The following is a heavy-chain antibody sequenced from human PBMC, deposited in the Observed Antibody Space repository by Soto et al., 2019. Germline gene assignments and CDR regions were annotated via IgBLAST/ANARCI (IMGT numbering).Heavy chain of an antibody. V-gene: IGHV1-69*02. CDR2: IIPILGIA. Sequence: ASVKVSCKASGGPFSSYTMSWVRQAPGQGLEWMGRIIPILGIANYAQKFQGRVTITADKSTSTAYMELSSLRSEDTAVYYCARVPRELTPADYYYMDVWGKGTTVTVSS. CDR3: ARVPRELTPADYYYMDV. CDR1: GGPFSSYT. J-gene: IGHJ6*03. D-gene: IGHD1-7*01.